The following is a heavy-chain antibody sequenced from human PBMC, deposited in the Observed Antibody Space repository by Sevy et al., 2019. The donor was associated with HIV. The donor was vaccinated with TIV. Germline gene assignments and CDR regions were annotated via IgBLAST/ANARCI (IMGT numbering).Heavy chain of an antibody. CDR1: GYTFTGDY. CDR2: VYPNSGGT. Sequence: ASVKVSCKASGYTFTGDYLNWVRQAPGQGLEWMGRVYPNSGGTNYARKFQGRITMTRDTSISTAYMELNRLKFDDTAVYYCARDGGGGTTNSGMDVWGQGTTVTVSS. D-gene: IGHD1-7*01. CDR3: ARDGGGGTTNSGMDV. V-gene: IGHV1-2*06. J-gene: IGHJ6*01.